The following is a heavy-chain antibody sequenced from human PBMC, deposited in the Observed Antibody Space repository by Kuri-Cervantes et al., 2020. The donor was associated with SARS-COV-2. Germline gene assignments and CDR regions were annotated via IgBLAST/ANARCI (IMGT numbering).Heavy chain of an antibody. CDR2: ISSSGGIYM. J-gene: IGHJ6*02. D-gene: IGHD2-15*01. V-gene: IGHV3-11*01. CDR1: GFTFSDYY. CDR3: ARQGYCSGGSCYSGAMDV. Sequence: GGSLRLSCAASGFTFSDYYMSWIRQAPGKGLEWVSYISSSGGIYMQYADSVKGRFTISGDNAKKSLYLEMNSLRAEDTAVYYCARQGYCSGGSCYSGAMDVWGQGTTVTVSS.